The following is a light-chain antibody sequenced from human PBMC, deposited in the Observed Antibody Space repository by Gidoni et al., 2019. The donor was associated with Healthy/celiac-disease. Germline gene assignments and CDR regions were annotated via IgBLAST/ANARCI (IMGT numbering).Light chain of an antibody. CDR1: QRVSSY. V-gene: IGKV3-11*01. J-gene: IGKJ2*04. CDR3: QQRSNWPMCS. CDR2: DAS. Sequence: EIVLTQSPATLSLSPGERATLSCRASQRVSSYLAWYQQKPGQAPRLLIYDASIRATGIPARFSGSGSGTDFTLTISSLEPEDFAVYYCQQRSNWPMCSFGQGTKLEIK.